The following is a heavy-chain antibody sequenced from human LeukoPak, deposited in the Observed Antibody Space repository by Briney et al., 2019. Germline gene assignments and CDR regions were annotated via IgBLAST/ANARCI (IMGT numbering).Heavy chain of an antibody. Sequence: PGGSLRLSCAASGFTFSSYSMNWVRQAPGKGLEWVSPISSSSSYIYYADSVKGRFTISRDNAKNSLYLQMNSLRAEDTAVYYCARDRSLGYCSSTSCYTRYYYMDVWGKGTTVTVSS. D-gene: IGHD2-2*02. V-gene: IGHV3-21*01. CDR1: GFTFSSYS. J-gene: IGHJ6*03. CDR3: ARDRSLGYCSSTSCYTRYYYMDV. CDR2: ISSSSSYI.